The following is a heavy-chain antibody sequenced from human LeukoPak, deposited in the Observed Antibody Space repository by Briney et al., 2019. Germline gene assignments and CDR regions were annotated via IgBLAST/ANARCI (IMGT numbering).Heavy chain of an antibody. Sequence: SETLSLTCTVSGGSISSYYWSWIRQPPGKGLEWIGYIYYSGSTNYNPSLKSRVSISVDTSKNQFSLKLSPLTAADTAVYYCARSRLGIGISYFDDWGQATLVTVSS. CDR3: ARSRLGIGISYFDD. CDR1: GGSISSYY. V-gene: IGHV4-59*08. J-gene: IGHJ4*02. CDR2: IYYSGST. D-gene: IGHD7-27*01.